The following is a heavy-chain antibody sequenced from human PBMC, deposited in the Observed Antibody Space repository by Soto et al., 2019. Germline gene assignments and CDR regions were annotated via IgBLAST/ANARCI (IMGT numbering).Heavy chain of an antibody. Sequence: GGSLRLSCAASGFILSDYQMSWIRQAPGKGLEWISYISSSGTTIYYADSVKGRFTISRDNAKNSLYLQMNSLRAEDTAVYYCAREAITSFRVVRGDFDYWGQGTLVTVSS. CDR3: AREAITSFRVVRGDFDY. V-gene: IGHV3-11*01. CDR1: GFILSDYQ. D-gene: IGHD3-3*01. J-gene: IGHJ4*02. CDR2: ISSSGTTI.